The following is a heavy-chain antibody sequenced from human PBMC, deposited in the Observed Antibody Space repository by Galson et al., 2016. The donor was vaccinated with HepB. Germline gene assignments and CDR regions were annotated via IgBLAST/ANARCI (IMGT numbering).Heavy chain of an antibody. CDR2: FDPEDGET. CDR1: GYTLTDLS. CDR3: ARHTRRLLRFEF. D-gene: IGHD3-10*01. J-gene: IGHJ1*01. Sequence: SVKVSCKVSGYTLTDLSMHWVRQAPGKGLEWMGSFDPEDGETIYAQKFQGRVTMTEDTSTDTSYMELSSLKSDDTAGYYCARHTRRLLRFEFWGQGTLVTVSS. V-gene: IGHV1-24*01.